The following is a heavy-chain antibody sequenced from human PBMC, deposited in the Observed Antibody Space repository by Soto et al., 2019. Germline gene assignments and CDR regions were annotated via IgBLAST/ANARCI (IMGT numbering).Heavy chain of an antibody. CDR2: ISFDGHNE. D-gene: IGHD2-15*01. J-gene: IGHJ1*01. CDR3: ATYCSGSNCPGPWN. V-gene: IGHV3-30*03. Sequence: PGGSLRLSCAASGFPFSNYGMHWVRQAPGKGLEWVAVISFDGHNEDYADSVKGRFTISRDNSTSTVYLELSSLKSDDTAVYYCATYCSGSNCPGPWNWGQGTLVTVSS. CDR1: GFPFSNYG.